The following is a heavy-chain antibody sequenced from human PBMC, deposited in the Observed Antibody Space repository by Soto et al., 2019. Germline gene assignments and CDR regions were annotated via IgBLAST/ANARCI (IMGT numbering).Heavy chain of an antibody. D-gene: IGHD3-22*01. CDR2: ISYDGSNK. J-gene: IGHJ5*02. V-gene: IGHV3-30*18. Sequence: GGSLRLSCAASGFTFDDYAMHWVRQAPGKGLEWVAVISYDGSNKYYADSVKGRFTISRDNSKNTLYLQMNSLRAEDTAVYYCAKNYYYDSSGYWSWGQGTLVTVSS. CDR1: GFTFDDYA. CDR3: AKNYYYDSSGYWS.